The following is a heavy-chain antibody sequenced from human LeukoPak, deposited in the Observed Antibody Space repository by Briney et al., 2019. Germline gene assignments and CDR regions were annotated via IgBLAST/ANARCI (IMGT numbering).Heavy chain of an antibody. D-gene: IGHD6-6*01. V-gene: IGHV3-74*01. CDR3: ARGPNSNWSGLDF. CDR2: ISPTGSTT. J-gene: IGHJ4*02. Sequence: PGGSLRLSCIASGFSFSGHWMHWARQLPGKGLVLVSRISPTGSTTSYADSVKGRFTVSRDNAKNALYLQVNNLRAEDTAVYYCARGPNSNWSGLDFWGQGTLLTVSS. CDR1: GFSFSGHW.